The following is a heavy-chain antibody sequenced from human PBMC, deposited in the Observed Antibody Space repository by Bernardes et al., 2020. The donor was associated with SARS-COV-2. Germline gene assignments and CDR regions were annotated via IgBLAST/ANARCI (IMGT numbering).Heavy chain of an antibody. Sequence: GGSLRLSCAASGFTFSSYSMNWVRQAPGKGLEWVSSISSSSSYIYYADSVKGRFTISRDNAKNSLYLQMNSLRAEDTAVYYCARTGDSSGYYSGYYYGMDVWGQGTTVTVSS. D-gene: IGHD3-22*01. CDR3: ARTGDSSGYYSGYYYGMDV. J-gene: IGHJ6*02. CDR2: ISSSSSYI. V-gene: IGHV3-21*01. CDR1: GFTFSSYS.